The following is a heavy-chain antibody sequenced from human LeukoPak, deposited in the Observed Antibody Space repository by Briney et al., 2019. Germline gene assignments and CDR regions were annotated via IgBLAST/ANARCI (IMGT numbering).Heavy chain of an antibody. V-gene: IGHV4-38-2*01. D-gene: IGHD1-14*01. CDR3: ARGPQPNWFDP. CDR2: IYHSGST. CDR1: AYSISSGYY. J-gene: IGHJ5*02. Sequence: SETLSLTCAVSAYSISSGYYWGWIRQPPGKGLERIGSIYHSGSTYYNPSLKSRVTISVDTSKNQFSPKLSSVTAADTAVYYCARGPQPNWFDPWGQGTLVTVSS.